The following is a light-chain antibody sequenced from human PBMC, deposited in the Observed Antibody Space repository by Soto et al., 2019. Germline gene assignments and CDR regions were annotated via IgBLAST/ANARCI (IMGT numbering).Light chain of an antibody. CDR1: SSDVGGYDY. CDR2: EVS. V-gene: IGLV2-14*01. J-gene: IGLJ1*01. CDR3: SSYTSTNTPYV. Sequence: QSVLTQPASVSGSPGQSITISCIGTSSDVGGYDYVSWYQQHPGKPPKLLIFEVSNRPSGVSNRFSGSKSGNTASLTISGLQTEDEADYYCSSYTSTNTPYVFGPGTKATVL.